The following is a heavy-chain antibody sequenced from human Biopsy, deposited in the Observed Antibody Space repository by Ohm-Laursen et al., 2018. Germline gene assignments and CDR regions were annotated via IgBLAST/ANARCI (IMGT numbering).Heavy chain of an antibody. CDR1: GGSFIGHY. D-gene: IGHD4-23*01. Sequence: SETLSLTCTVSGGSFIGHYWSWIRQPPGKGLEWIGHISCTGYTSYNASLKSRVTISVDTSRNHFSLRLSSLTAADTAVYYCARGSNDFGGLYFPRWGQGTLLTVSS. CDR3: ARGSNDFGGLYFPR. V-gene: IGHV4-59*11. CDR2: ISCTGYT. J-gene: IGHJ4*02.